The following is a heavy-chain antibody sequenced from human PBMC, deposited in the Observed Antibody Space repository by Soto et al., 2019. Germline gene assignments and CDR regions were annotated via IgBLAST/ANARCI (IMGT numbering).Heavy chain of an antibody. CDR3: AQEGPVGPYVAC. Sequence: GGSLRLSCAASGFTFSSHAMSWVRHTAGRGLEWVSAISGIGAETYYADSVKGRFAISRDNSKNTLYPQLSSLRAEDTAVYYCAQEGPVGPYVACWGQGTLVTVSS. V-gene: IGHV3-23*01. D-gene: IGHD1-26*01. CDR2: ISGIGAET. J-gene: IGHJ4*02. CDR1: GFTFSSHA.